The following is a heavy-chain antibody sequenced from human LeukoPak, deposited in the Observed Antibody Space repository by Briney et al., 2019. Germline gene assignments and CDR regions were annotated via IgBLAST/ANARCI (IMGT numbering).Heavy chain of an antibody. V-gene: IGHV3-48*01. D-gene: IGHD7-27*01. Sequence: PGGSLRLSCAASGFSFRTSDMNWVRQAPGKGLEWVSHISSSGSNIYYADSVKGRFTVSRDNFEDSLYLQMSSLRAEDTAVYYCARDLLTGNDYWGQGTLVTVSS. CDR2: ISSSGSNI. CDR3: ARDLLTGNDY. J-gene: IGHJ4*02. CDR1: GFSFRTSD.